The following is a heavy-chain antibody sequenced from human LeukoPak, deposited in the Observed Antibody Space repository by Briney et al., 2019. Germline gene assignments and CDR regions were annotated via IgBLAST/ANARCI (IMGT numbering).Heavy chain of an antibody. CDR3: ARDYGDY. CDR2: IKQDGSEK. J-gene: IGHJ4*02. V-gene: IGHV3-7*03. D-gene: IGHD3-10*01. CDR1: GFTVSSNY. Sequence: PGGSLRLSCAASGFTVSSNYMSWVRQAPGRGLEWVANIKQDGSEKYYAASVRGRFTISRDNAKNSLYLQMNSLRADDTAVYYCARDYGDYWGQGTLVTVSS.